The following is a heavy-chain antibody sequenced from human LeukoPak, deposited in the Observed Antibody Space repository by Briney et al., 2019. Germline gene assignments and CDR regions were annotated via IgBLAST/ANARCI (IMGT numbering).Heavy chain of an antibody. CDR1: GGTFSSYA. J-gene: IGHJ4*02. D-gene: IGHD2-15*01. CDR3: ATRYCSGGGCYPTPLDY. V-gene: IGHV1-69*13. Sequence: SVKVSCKASGGTFSSYAISWVRQAPGQGLEWMGGIIPIFGTANYAQKFQGRVTITADESTSTAYMELSSLRSEDTAVYYCATRYCSGGGCYPTPLDYWGQGTLVTVSS. CDR2: IIPIFGTA.